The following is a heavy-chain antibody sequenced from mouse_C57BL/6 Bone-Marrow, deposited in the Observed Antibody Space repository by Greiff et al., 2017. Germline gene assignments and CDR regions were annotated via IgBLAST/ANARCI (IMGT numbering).Heavy chain of an antibody. CDR3: AKWGGSSPFDY. CDR2: INPGSGGT. J-gene: IGHJ2*01. Sequence: QVQLQQSGAELVRPGTSVKVSCKASGYAFTNYLIEWVKQRPGQGLEWIGVINPGSGGTNYNEKFKGKATLTADKSSSTAYMQLSSLTSADSAVYFCAKWGGSSPFDYWGQGTTLTVSS. CDR1: GYAFTNYL. D-gene: IGHD1-1*01. V-gene: IGHV1-54*01.